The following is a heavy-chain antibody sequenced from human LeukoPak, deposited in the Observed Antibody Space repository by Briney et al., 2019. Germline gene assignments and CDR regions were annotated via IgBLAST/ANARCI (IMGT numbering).Heavy chain of an antibody. V-gene: IGHV3-64*01. CDR2: INSVGGST. J-gene: IGHJ4*02. CDR3: AKGRGYSGYAPLFDY. D-gene: IGHD5-12*01. CDR1: GFTFNAYA. Sequence: GGSLRLSCAASGFTFNAYAMHWVRQTPGKGLQYVSSINSVGGSTNYASSVKGRFTISRDNAKNSLYLQMNSLRAEDTALYYCAKGRGYSGYAPLFDYWGQGTLVTVSS.